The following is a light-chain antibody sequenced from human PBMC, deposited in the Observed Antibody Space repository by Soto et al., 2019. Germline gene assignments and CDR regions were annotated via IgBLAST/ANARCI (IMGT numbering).Light chain of an antibody. CDR2: GNS. Sequence: QSVLTQPPSVSGAPGQRVTISCTGSSSKIGAGYDAHWYQQLPGTAPKLLIYGNSNRPSGVPDRFSGSKSGTSASVAITGLQAEDEADYYCQSYDSSLSGYVFGTGTKRTVL. V-gene: IGLV1-40*01. J-gene: IGLJ1*01. CDR1: SSKIGAGYD. CDR3: QSYDSSLSGYV.